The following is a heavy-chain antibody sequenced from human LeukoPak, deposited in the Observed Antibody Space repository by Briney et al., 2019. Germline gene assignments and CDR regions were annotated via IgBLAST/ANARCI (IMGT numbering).Heavy chain of an antibody. J-gene: IGHJ4*02. CDR1: GFTFSDYY. CDR3: AKERITMVRGADFDY. D-gene: IGHD3-10*01. CDR2: ISGSGGST. Sequence: PGGSLRLSCAASGFTFSDYYMSWVRQAPGKGLEWVSAISGSGGSTYYADSVKGRFTISRDNSKNTLYLQMNSLRAEDTAVYYCAKERITMVRGADFDYWGQGTLVTVSS. V-gene: IGHV3-23*01.